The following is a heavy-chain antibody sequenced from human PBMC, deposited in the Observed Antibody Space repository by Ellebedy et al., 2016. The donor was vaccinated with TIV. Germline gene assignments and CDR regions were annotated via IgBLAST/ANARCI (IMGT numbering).Heavy chain of an antibody. CDR3: ARAGGAITGTGYGMDV. D-gene: IGHD3-10*01. V-gene: IGHV3-21*01. J-gene: IGHJ6*02. CDR1: GFTFSSYS. Sequence: GESLKISCAASGFTFSSYSMNWVRQAPGKGLEWVSSISSRSNYIYYADSVKGRFTISRDNAKNSLFLQMNSLRAEDTAIYYCARAGGAITGTGYGMDVWGQGTTVTVSS. CDR2: ISSRSNYI.